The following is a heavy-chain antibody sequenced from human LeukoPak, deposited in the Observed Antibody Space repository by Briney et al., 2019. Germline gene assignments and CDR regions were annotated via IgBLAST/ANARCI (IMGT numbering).Heavy chain of an antibody. D-gene: IGHD3-22*01. CDR1: GFTFSSSW. CDR3: ARRDSLNSY. Sequence: GGSLRLSCAASGFTFSSSWMNWVRQAPGKGLEWVANIKPDGSEKYSVDSVKGRFTISRDNAKNSLYLQMNSLRVEDTAAYYCARRDSLNSYWGQGTLVTVSS. V-gene: IGHV3-7*01. J-gene: IGHJ4*02. CDR2: IKPDGSEK.